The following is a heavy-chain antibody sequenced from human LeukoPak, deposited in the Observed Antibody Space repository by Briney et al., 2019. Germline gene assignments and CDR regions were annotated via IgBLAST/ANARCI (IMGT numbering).Heavy chain of an antibody. D-gene: IGHD3-10*01. CDR3: ARDRLGSGTDRSVAFDI. CDR1: GFTVSGNY. J-gene: IGHJ3*02. Sequence: GSLRLSCAASGFTVSGNYMNWVRQAPGKGLEWVSVIYSGGSTYYADSVKGRFTISRDSSKNTLYLQMNSLRAEDTAVYYCARDRLGSGTDRSVAFDIWGQGTMVTVSS. CDR2: IYSGGST. V-gene: IGHV3-53*01.